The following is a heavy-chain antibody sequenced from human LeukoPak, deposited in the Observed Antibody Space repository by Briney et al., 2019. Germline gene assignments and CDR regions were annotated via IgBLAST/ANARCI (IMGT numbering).Heavy chain of an antibody. Sequence: GASVKVSCKTSGGTFSTSAITWVRQAPGQGLEWMGRIIPVLNITTYAQRFQGRVTITADESTSTAYMELSSLRSEDTAVYYCARGGIVVVINNRFDPWGQGTLVTVSS. CDR1: GGTFSTSA. CDR2: IIPVLNIT. V-gene: IGHV1-69*04. J-gene: IGHJ5*02. D-gene: IGHD3-22*01. CDR3: ARGGIVVVINNRFDP.